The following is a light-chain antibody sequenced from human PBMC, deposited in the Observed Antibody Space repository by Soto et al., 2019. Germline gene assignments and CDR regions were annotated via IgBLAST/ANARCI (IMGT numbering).Light chain of an antibody. J-gene: IGKJ4*01. CDR1: HSINDW. V-gene: IGKV1-5*01. CDR2: DAS. CDR3: QQSYSFPLT. Sequence: IQMTQSPSTRSSSFGDRVTITCRASHSINDWLAWYQQKPGKAPKLLIYDASSLESGVPSRFSGSGSGTDFTLTISSLQPEDGATYYCQQSYSFPLTFGGGTKVDIK.